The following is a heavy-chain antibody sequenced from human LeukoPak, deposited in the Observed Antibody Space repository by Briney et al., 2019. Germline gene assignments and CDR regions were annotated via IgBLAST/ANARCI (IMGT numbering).Heavy chain of an antibody. CDR1: GSTLTELS. J-gene: IGHJ4*02. CDR2: FDPVDGET. V-gene: IGHV1-24*01. CDR3: ATVAASSGTYYLYYFHY. Sequence: VASVTVSCKVSGSTLTELSIHWVRQAPGKGLAWMGGFDPVDGETIYAQEFQGRVTMTEDTSTDTAYMELSSLRSEDTAVYYCATVAASSGTYYLYYFHYWGQGTLVTVSS. D-gene: IGHD1-26*01.